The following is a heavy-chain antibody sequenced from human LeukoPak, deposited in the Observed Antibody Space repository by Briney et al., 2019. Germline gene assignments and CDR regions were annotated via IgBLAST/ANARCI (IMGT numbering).Heavy chain of an antibody. J-gene: IGHJ4*02. CDR2: IYDGGST. CDR3: ARLNSWGWELLPYFDY. D-gene: IGHD1-26*01. Sequence: SGTLSLTCTVSGGSVNSYYLSWIRQPAVKTLEWIGRIYDGGSTSYNPSLKSRVTMSVDTSKNQISLNLSFVTAADTAVYYCARLNSWGWELLPYFDYWGQGTPVTVSS. V-gene: IGHV4-4*07. CDR1: GGSVNSYY.